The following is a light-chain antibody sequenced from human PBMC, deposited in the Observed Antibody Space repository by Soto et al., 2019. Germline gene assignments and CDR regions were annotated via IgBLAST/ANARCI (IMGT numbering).Light chain of an antibody. CDR2: GAS. J-gene: IGKJ4*01. CDR1: QSVSSN. V-gene: IGKV3-15*01. CDR3: QQYHKWPLT. Sequence: DIVMTQSPATLSVSPGERATLSCRASQSVSSNLAWYQQIPGQTPRLLIYGASTRATGIPARFSGGGSGTELTLTISSLQSEDSAVYYCQQYHKWPLTFGGGTKVEIK.